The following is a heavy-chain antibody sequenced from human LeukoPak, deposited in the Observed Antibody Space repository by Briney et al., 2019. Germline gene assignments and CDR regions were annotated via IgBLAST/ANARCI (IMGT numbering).Heavy chain of an antibody. V-gene: IGHV4-59*01. D-gene: IGHD2-2*01. CDR1: GGSMSSYY. Sequence: SETLSLTCTVSGGSMSSYYWSWIRQPPGKGLEWIGYIYYSGSTNYNPSLKSRVTISVDTSKNQFSLKLSSVTAADTAVYYCASLVVPAAQFDYWGQGTLVTVSS. CDR2: IYYSGST. J-gene: IGHJ4*02. CDR3: ASLVVPAAQFDY.